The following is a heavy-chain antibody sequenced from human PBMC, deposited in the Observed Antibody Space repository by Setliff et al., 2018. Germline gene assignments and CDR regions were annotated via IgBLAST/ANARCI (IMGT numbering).Heavy chain of an antibody. V-gene: IGHV1-2*02. CDR2: INPISGGA. D-gene: IGHD6-13*01. Sequence: ASVKVSCKASGYIFAGYYMHWVRQTPGQGLEWMGWINPISGGASIVDQFQGRVTMTRDTSTSTYLELTSLRSDDTAVYYCARAGVAAAGKKGVFEHWGQGTLVTVSS. CDR3: ARAGVAAAGKKGVFEH. CDR1: GYIFAGYY. J-gene: IGHJ4*02.